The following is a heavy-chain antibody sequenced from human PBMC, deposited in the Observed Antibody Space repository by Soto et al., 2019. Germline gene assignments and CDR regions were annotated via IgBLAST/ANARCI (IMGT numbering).Heavy chain of an antibody. J-gene: IGHJ4*02. D-gene: IGHD6-19*01. CDR3: ARDGSGGSRDY. CDR1: GFTFSDCS. Sequence: GGSLRLSCVASGFTFSDCSMNWVRQAPGKGLEWVSSISRSSSHIYYADSVRGRFTISRDNAKNSLYLQMNSLRAEDTAVYYCARDGSGGSRDYWGQGTLVTVSS. V-gene: IGHV3-21*01. CDR2: ISRSSSHI.